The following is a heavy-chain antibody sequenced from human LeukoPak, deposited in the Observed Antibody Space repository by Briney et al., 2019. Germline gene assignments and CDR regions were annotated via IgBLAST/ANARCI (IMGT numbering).Heavy chain of an antibody. Sequence: GRSLRLSCAASGYIFSNYNMHWVRQAPGKGLDWVALISSDGSNKYYADSVKGRFTLSRDNSKNTLYLQMNSLRAEDTAVYYCAKDHEILGYYYYGMDVWGQGTTVTVSS. CDR2: ISSDGSNK. D-gene: IGHD5-24*01. CDR3: AKDHEILGYYYYGMDV. V-gene: IGHV3-30-3*01. CDR1: GYIFSNYN. J-gene: IGHJ6*02.